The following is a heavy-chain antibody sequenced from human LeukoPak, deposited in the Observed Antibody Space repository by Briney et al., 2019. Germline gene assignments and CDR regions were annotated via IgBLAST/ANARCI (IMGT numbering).Heavy chain of an antibody. V-gene: IGHV4-31*03. D-gene: IGHD6-6*01. CDR3: ARQSWITAARVYFYY. J-gene: IGHJ4*02. CDR1: GGSIRSGGYY. CDR2: IYYSGST. Sequence: PSQTLSLTCTVSGGSIRSGGYYWSWIRQHPGKGLEWLGHIYYSGSTYYHSSLKSRVTISVDTSKNQFSLKLSSVTAADTAVYYCARQSWITAARVYFYYWGQGTLVTVPS.